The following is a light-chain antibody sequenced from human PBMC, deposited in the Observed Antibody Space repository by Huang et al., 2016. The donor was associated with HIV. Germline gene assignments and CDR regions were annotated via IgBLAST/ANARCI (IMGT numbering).Light chain of an antibody. CDR2: AAS. Sequence: DIQMTQFPSSLSASVGDRVTITCRASQGISNSLAWYQQKPGKAPKLLLYAASRLESGVPSRFSGSGSGTDYPLTISSLQPEDFATYYCQQYYSTPQTFGPGTKVEIK. V-gene: IGKV1-NL1*01. CDR3: QQYYSTPQT. J-gene: IGKJ1*01. CDR1: QGISNS.